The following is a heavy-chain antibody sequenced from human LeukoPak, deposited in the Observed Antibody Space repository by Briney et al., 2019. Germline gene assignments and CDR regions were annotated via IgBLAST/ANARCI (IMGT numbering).Heavy chain of an antibody. D-gene: IGHD4-23*01. CDR1: GFTFSSYG. V-gene: IGHV3-48*04. J-gene: IGHJ4*02. CDR3: ARDRYGGKGFDY. CDR2: ISSSSSTI. Sequence: PGGSLRLSYAASGFTFSSYGMNWVRQAPGKGLERVSYISSSSSTIYYADSVQGRFTISRDNAKNSLYLQMNSLRAEDTAVYYCARDRYGGKGFDYWGQGTLVTVSS.